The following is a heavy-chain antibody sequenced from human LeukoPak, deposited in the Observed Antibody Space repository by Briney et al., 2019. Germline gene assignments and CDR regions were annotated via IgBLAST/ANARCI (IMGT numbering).Heavy chain of an antibody. CDR1: GFTTRNNY. V-gene: IGHV3-53*01. D-gene: IGHD3-22*01. Sequence: PGGSLILSCAASGFTTRNNYMSWVRQAPGKGLEWVSIIYSSGSAYYVDSVKGRFTISRDTSKNMVFLKMNSVSAEDTAVYYCASSGSYSDFDYWGQGTLVTVSS. J-gene: IGHJ4*02. CDR2: IYSSGSA. CDR3: ASSGSYSDFDY.